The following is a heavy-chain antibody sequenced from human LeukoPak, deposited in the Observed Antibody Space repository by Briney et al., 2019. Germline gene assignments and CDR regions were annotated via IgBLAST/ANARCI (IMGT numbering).Heavy chain of an antibody. Sequence: ASVKVSCKASGYTFTSYAISWVRQAPGQGLEWMGGIIPIFGTANYAQKFQGRVTITTDESTSTAYMELSSLRSEDTAVYHCARSPYDILTGYYNRYFDYWGQGTLVTVSS. J-gene: IGHJ4*02. CDR1: GYTFTSYA. CDR2: IIPIFGTA. D-gene: IGHD3-9*01. V-gene: IGHV1-69*05. CDR3: ARSPYDILTGYYNRYFDY.